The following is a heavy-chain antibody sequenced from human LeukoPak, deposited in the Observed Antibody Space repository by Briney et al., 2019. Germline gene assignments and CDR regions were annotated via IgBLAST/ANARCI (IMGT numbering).Heavy chain of an antibody. Sequence: SETLSLTCAVYGGSFSGYYWSWIRQPPGKGLEWIGEINHSGSTNYNPSLKSRVTMSVDKSKNQFSLKLSSVTAADTAVYYCARDDITGTYDAFDIWGQGTMVTVSS. CDR3: ARDDITGTYDAFDI. V-gene: IGHV4-34*01. CDR2: INHSGST. CDR1: GGSFSGYY. D-gene: IGHD1-7*01. J-gene: IGHJ3*02.